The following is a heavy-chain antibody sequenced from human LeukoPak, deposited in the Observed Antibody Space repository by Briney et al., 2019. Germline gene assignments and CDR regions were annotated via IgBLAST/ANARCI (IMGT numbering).Heavy chain of an antibody. V-gene: IGHV4-34*01. CDR2: INHSGST. J-gene: IGHJ5*02. CDR3: ARGHAYSSGPHWFDP. Sequence: SETLSLTCAVYGGSFSGYYWSWIRQPPGKGLEWIGEINHSGSTNYNPSLKSRVTISVDTSKNQFSLKLSSVTAADTAVYYCARGHAYSSGPHWFDPWGQGTLVTVSS. CDR1: GGSFSGYY. D-gene: IGHD6-19*01.